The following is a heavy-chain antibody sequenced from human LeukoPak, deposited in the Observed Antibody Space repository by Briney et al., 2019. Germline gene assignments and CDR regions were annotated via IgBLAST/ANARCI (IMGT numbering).Heavy chain of an antibody. CDR1: GFTFSRYG. J-gene: IGHJ6*03. D-gene: IGHD6-25*01. CDR3: AKDGGAWGGTATTYYYYYMDV. Sequence: GGSLRLSCAASGFTFSRYGMHWVRQAPGKGLEWVAIISYDGSNKYYADSVKGRFTISRDNSKNTLYLQMNSLRAEDTAVYYCAKDGGAWGGTATTYYYYYMDVWGKGTTVTVSS. CDR2: ISYDGSNK. V-gene: IGHV3-30*18.